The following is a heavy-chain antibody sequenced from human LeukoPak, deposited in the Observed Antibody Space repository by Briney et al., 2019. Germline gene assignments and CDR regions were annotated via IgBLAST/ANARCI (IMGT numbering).Heavy chain of an antibody. Sequence: SETLSLTCTVSGGSISGTSYYWGWIRQPPGKGLEWIGSIYYSGSTYYNPSLKSRVTISVDTSKNQFSLKLSSVTAADTAVYYCARLQGAYYYYYYMDVWGKGTTVTISS. CDR1: GGSISGTSYY. CDR2: IYYSGST. V-gene: IGHV4-39*01. J-gene: IGHJ6*03. CDR3: ARLQGAYYYYYYMDV.